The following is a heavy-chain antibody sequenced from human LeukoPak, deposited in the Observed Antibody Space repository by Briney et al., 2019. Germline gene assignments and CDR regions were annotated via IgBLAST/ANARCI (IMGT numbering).Heavy chain of an antibody. V-gene: IGHV3-30*04. CDR1: GFTFSTYA. CDR2: ISYDGRQN. Sequence: PGRSLRLSCAASGFTFSTYAMNWVRQAPGKGLEWVAVISYDGRQNYYADSVKGRFTISRDNSKNTLYLQMNSLRDEDSAAYYCAKDLCGGDCYSNYWGQGTLVTVSS. CDR3: AKDLCGGDCYSNY. D-gene: IGHD2-21*02. J-gene: IGHJ4*02.